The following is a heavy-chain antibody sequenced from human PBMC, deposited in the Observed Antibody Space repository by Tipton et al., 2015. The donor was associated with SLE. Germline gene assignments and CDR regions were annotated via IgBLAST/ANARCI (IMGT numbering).Heavy chain of an antibody. Sequence: TLSLTCSVSGGSIGNYYWSWIRQPPGKGLEWIGFIYYSGTATYSPSLKGRVTISVDTSKKQFSLKLSSVTAADTAVYYCAGRGDLVVVTAYFDYWGQGTLVTVSS. CDR2: IYYSGTA. CDR3: AGRGDLVVVTAYFDY. J-gene: IGHJ4*02. V-gene: IGHV4-59*12. CDR1: GGSIGNYY. D-gene: IGHD2-21*02.